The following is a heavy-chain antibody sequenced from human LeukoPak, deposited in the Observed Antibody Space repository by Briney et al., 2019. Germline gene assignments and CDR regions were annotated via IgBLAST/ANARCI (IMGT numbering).Heavy chain of an antibody. CDR3: AKGAYSGIYSCLNS. V-gene: IGHV3-9*01. Sequence: AGGSLRLSCAASGFTFDDYAMHWVRQAPGKGLEWVSGINWNSGDIDYADSVKGRFTISRDNAKNSLYLQMNSLRAEDTALYYCAKGAYSGIYSCLNSWGPGTLVTVSS. CDR2: INWNSGDI. CDR1: GFTFDDYA. D-gene: IGHD1-26*01. J-gene: IGHJ4*02.